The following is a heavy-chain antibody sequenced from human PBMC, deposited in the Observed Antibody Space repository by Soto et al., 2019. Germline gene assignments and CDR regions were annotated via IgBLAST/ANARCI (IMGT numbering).Heavy chain of an antibody. Sequence: SETLSLTCTVSSGSISSYYWSWIRQPPGKGLEWIGYIYYSGSTNYNPSLKSRVTISVDTSKNQFSLKLSSVTAADTAVYYCARGATITIFGVVGGMDVWGQGTTVTVSS. D-gene: IGHD3-3*01. CDR1: SGSISSYY. J-gene: IGHJ6*02. CDR2: IYYSGST. V-gene: IGHV4-59*01. CDR3: ARGATITIFGVVGGMDV.